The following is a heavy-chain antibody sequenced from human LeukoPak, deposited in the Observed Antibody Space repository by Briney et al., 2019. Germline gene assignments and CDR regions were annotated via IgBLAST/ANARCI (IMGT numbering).Heavy chain of an antibody. J-gene: IGHJ4*02. CDR3: ARGRANLYDY. Sequence: SETLSLTCTVSGGSISSGSYYWSWIRQPPGKGLEWIGSIYYSGSTYYNPSLKSRVTISVDTSKNQFSLKLSSVTAADTAMYYCARGRANLYDYWGQGTLVTVSS. CDR2: IYYSGST. CDR1: GGSISSGSYY. V-gene: IGHV4-39*07.